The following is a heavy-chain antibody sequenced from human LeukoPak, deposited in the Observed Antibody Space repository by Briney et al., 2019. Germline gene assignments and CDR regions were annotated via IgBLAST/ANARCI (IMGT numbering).Heavy chain of an antibody. V-gene: IGHV3-23*01. CDR1: GFTFSSYA. Sequence: GGSLRLSCAASGFTFSSYAMSWVRQAPGKGLEWVSAISGSGGSTYYADSVKGRFTISRDNSKNTLYLQMNSLRAEDTAVYYCAKRGHSGSYYVWYFDLWGRGTLVTVSS. CDR2: ISGSGGST. CDR3: AKRGHSGSYYVWYFDL. D-gene: IGHD1-26*01. J-gene: IGHJ2*01.